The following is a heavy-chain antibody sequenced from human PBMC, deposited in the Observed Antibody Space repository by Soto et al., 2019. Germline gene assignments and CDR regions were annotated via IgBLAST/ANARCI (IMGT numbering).Heavy chain of an antibody. V-gene: IGHV3-23*01. CDR2: ISGGGGST. CDR1: GFTFSSNA. Sequence: GGSLRLSCAASGFTFSSNAMSWVRQAPGKGLEWVSSISGGGGSTDYADSVKGRFTISRDNSKNTLYLQMNSLRAEDTAVYYCAKDQGSSWYEIDYWGQGTLVTVSS. J-gene: IGHJ4*02. D-gene: IGHD6-13*01. CDR3: AKDQGSSWYEIDY.